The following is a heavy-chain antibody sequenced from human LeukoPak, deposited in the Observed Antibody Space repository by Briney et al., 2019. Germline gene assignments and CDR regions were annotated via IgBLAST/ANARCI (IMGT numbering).Heavy chain of an antibody. CDR1: GGSISSGDYY. CDR2: INHSGST. D-gene: IGHD2-15*01. J-gene: IGHJ6*02. V-gene: IGHV4-39*07. CDR3: ARGSSEVVVVAATHSPYYYYGMDV. Sequence: SETLSLTCTVSGGSISSGDYYWSWIRQPPGKGLEWIGEINHSGSTNYNPSLKSRVTISVDTSKNQFSLKLSSVTAADTAVYYCARGSSEVVVVAATHSPYYYYGMDVWGQGTTVTVSS.